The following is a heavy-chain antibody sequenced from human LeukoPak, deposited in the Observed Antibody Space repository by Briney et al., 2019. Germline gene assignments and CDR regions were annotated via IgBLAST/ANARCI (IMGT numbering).Heavy chain of an antibody. V-gene: IGHV1-24*01. J-gene: IGHJ6*03. CDR1: GYTLTELS. Sequence: ASVKVSCKVSGYTLTELSMHWVRQAPGKGLEWMGGFDPEDGETIYAQKFKGRVTMTEDTSTDTAYMELSSLRSEDTAVYYCATVTMVRGVINYYYYYMDVWGKGTTVTVSS. CDR3: ATVTMVRGVINYYYYYMDV. D-gene: IGHD3-10*01. CDR2: FDPEDGET.